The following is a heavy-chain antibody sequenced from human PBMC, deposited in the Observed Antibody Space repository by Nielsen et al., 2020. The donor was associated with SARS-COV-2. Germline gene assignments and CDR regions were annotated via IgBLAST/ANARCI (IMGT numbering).Heavy chain of an antibody. CDR3: ARGVAVAGTSGDFDY. Sequence: ASVTVSCKASGYTFTSYGISWVRQAPGQGLEWMGWISAYNGNTNYAQKLQGRVTITTDTSTSTAYMELRSLRSDDTAVYYCARGVAVAGTSGDFDYWGQGTLVTVSS. CDR2: ISAYNGNT. J-gene: IGHJ4*02. V-gene: IGHV1-18*01. D-gene: IGHD6-19*01. CDR1: GYTFTSYG.